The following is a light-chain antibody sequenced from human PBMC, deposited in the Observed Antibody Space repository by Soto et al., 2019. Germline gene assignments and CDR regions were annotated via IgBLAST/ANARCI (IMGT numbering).Light chain of an antibody. Sequence: DIQLTQSPSTLSASVGDRVTITCRASQSISSWLAWYQQKPGKAPKLLVYKASSLESGVPSRFSGSGSGTECTLTISTLQPDDFATYYCQQYEAYPLTFGGGTKVEI. J-gene: IGKJ4*01. V-gene: IGKV1-5*03. CDR3: QQYEAYPLT. CDR1: QSISSW. CDR2: KAS.